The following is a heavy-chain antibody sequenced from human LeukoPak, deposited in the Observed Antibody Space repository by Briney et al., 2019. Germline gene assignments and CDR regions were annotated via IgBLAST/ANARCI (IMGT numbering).Heavy chain of an antibody. V-gene: IGHV4-30-4*08. J-gene: IGHJ6*03. CDR3: ARALSYYYYYMDV. D-gene: IGHD2/OR15-2a*01. CDR2: IYYSGST. Sequence: QVQLQESGPGLVKPPQTLSLPCTVSGGTIGSGDYYFSWLRQPHGNDLESFGYIYYSGSTYYNPSLKSRVTISVDTSKNQFSLKLSSVTAADTAVYYCARALSYYYYYMDVWGKGTTVAVSS. CDR1: GGTIGSGDYY.